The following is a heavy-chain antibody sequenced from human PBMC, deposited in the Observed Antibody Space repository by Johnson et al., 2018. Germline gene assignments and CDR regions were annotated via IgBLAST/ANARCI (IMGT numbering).Heavy chain of an antibody. J-gene: IGHJ6*03. CDR1: GFTFSNAW. Sequence: VQLVQSGGGLVKPGGSXRLSCAASGFTFSNAWMNWVRQAPGTGLEWVGRIKSKTDGGTTDYAAPVKGRFTISRDDSKNTLYLQMNSLKTEDTAVYYCTTDYYDSSGYGGDYYYYMDVWGKGTTVTVSS. V-gene: IGHV3-15*07. CDR2: IKSKTDGGTT. CDR3: TTDYYDSSGYGGDYYYYMDV. D-gene: IGHD3-22*01.